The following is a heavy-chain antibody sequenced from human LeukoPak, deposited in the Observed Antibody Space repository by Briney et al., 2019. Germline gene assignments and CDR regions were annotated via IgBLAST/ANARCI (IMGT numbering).Heavy chain of an antibody. CDR1: GFTFNNYD. CDR3: AKVFYDSGTYYYVFDY. J-gene: IGHJ4*02. Sequence: GGSLRLSCAASGFTFNNYDMSWVRLAPGKGLEWVSCISGSGGSTYYADSVKGRFTISRDNSKNTLSVQMNSLRAEDTAVYYCAKVFYDSGTYYYVFDYWGQGTLVTVSS. CDR2: ISGSGGST. V-gene: IGHV3-23*01. D-gene: IGHD3-10*01.